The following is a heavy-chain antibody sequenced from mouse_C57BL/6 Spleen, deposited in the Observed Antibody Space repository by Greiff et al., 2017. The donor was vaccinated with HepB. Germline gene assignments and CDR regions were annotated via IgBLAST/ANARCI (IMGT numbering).Heavy chain of an antibody. CDR1: GYTFTSYW. CDR3: TRFYYGSSYPDYYAMDY. CDR2: IYPGNSDT. J-gene: IGHJ4*01. D-gene: IGHD1-1*01. V-gene: IGHV1-5*01. Sequence: VQLQQSGTVLARPGASVKMSCKTSGYTFTSYWMHWVKQRPGQGLEWIGAIYPGNSDTSYNQKFKGKAKLTAVTSASTAYMELSSLTNEDSAVYYCTRFYYGSSYPDYYAMDYWGQGTSVTVSS.